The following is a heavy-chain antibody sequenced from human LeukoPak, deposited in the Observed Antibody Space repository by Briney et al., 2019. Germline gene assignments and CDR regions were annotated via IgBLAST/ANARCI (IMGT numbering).Heavy chain of an antibody. D-gene: IGHD3-3*01. CDR1: GYTFTSYD. J-gene: IGHJ6*02. CDR2: MNPNSGNT. V-gene: IGHV1-8*01. CDR3: ARGRQYYDFWSGYRKYYYGMDV. Sequence: GASVKVSCKASGYTFTSYDINWVRQATGQGLEWMGWMNPNSGNTGYAQKFQGRVTMTRNTSISTAYMELSSLRSEDTAVYYCARGRQYYDFWSGYRKYYYGMDVWAKGPRSPSP.